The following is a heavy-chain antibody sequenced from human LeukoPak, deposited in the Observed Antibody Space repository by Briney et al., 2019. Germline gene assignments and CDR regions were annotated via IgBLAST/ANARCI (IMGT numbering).Heavy chain of an antibody. CDR1: GFTFSSYG. V-gene: IGHV3-33*06. J-gene: IGHJ4*02. Sequence: PGRSLRLSCAASGFTFSSYGMHWVRQAPGKGLEWVAGIWYDGSNKYYADSVKGRFTISRDNSKNTLYLQMNSLRAEDAAVYYCAKDLGYCGGDCYSFIDYWGQGTLVTVSS. CDR3: AKDLGYCGGDCYSFIDY. D-gene: IGHD2-21*02. CDR2: IWYDGSNK.